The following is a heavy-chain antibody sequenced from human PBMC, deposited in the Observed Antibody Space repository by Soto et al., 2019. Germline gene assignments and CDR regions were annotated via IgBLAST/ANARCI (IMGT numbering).Heavy chain of an antibody. Sequence: EVQLLESGGGLVQPGGSLRLSCAASGFTFSSYAMSWVRQAPGKGLEWVSAISGSGGSTYYADSVKGRFTISRDNSKNTLYLQMNSLRAEDTAVYYCAKANRRYCSGGSCYSGPRYYYYGMDVWGQGTTVTVSS. V-gene: IGHV3-23*01. CDR1: GFTFSSYA. CDR3: AKANRRYCSGGSCYSGPRYYYYGMDV. D-gene: IGHD2-15*01. J-gene: IGHJ6*02. CDR2: ISGSGGST.